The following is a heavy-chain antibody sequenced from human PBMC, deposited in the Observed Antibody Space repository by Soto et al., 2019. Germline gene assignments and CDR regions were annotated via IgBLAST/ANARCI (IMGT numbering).Heavy chain of an antibody. V-gene: IGHV4-59*01. CDR2: IYYSGST. CDR3: ARGEIYCSGGSCYLNAFDI. D-gene: IGHD2-15*01. CDR1: GGSISTYY. J-gene: IGHJ3*02. Sequence: SETLSLTCTVSGGSISTYYWSWIRQPPGKGLEWIGYIYYSGSTNYNPSLKSRVTISVDTSKNQFSLKLSSVTAADTAVYYCARGEIYCSGGSCYLNAFDIWGQGTMVTVSS.